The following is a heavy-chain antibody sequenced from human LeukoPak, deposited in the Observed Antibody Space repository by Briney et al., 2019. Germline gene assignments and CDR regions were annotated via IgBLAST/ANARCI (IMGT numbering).Heavy chain of an antibody. CDR2: INPNSGGT. J-gene: IGHJ6*02. D-gene: IGHD2-2*01. CDR1: GYTFTAYC. V-gene: IGHV1-2*06. CDR3: ARDHFDLRPVVPAAMAYGYYGMDV. Sequence: GASVKVSCKASGYTFTAYCMHWVRQAPGQGLEWMGRINPNSGGTNYALNFQGRVTMTRDTSISTAYMELRSLRSDDTAVYYCARDHFDLRPVVPAAMAYGYYGMDVWGQGTTVTVSS.